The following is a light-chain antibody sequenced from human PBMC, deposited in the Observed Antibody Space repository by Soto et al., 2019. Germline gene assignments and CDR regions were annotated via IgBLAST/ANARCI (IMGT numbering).Light chain of an antibody. CDR3: QVWDRNNNHVL. V-gene: IGLV3-21*02. CDR1: DIGSKS. CDR2: DDR. Sequence: SYELTQPPSVSVAPGQTAMITCGGNDIGSKSVHWYQQRPGQAPVLVVYDDRDRPSGIPERFSGSNSGSTATLTISRVEAGDEADYYCQVWDRNNNHVLFGGGTKLT. J-gene: IGLJ3*02.